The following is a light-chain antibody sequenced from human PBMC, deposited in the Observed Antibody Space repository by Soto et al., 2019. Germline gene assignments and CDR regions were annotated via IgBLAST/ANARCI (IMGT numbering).Light chain of an antibody. V-gene: IGKV1-5*01. J-gene: IGKJ1*01. CDR2: DAS. Sequence: GDRVTITCRASQSISSWLAWYQQKPGKAPNLRIYDASSLESGVPSRFSGSGSATEFTLTISSLQSDDFATYYCQQYNSYSPYTFGQGTKVEIK. CDR1: QSISSW. CDR3: QQYNSYSPYT.